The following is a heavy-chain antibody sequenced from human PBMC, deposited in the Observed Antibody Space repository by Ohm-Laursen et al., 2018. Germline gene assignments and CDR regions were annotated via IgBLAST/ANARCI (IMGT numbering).Heavy chain of an antibody. J-gene: IGHJ1*01. D-gene: IGHD5-24*01. CDR2: ISYEGSNK. Sequence: LSLTCAASGFTFSSYGMHWVRQAPGKGLEWVAAISYEGSNKFYADSLKGRFTISRDNSQNTVYLQMDSLRAEDTAVYYCVKPTGHKIVASMGFASWGQGTLVTVSS. V-gene: IGHV3-30*18. CDR1: GFTFSSYG. CDR3: VKPTGHKIVASMGFAS.